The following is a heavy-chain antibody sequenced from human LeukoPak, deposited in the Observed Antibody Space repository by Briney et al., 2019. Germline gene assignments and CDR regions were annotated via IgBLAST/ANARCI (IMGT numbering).Heavy chain of an antibody. CDR2: IYNSGTT. V-gene: IGHV4-39*01. Sequence: KPSETLSLTCTVSGDSISSTSYYWDWIRQPPGKGLEWIGSIYNSGTTYYNPSLKSRVTISVDTSKNQFSLKVSSVTAADTALYYCASRVYGLGSFNYWGQGTLVTVSS. CDR1: GDSISSTSYY. J-gene: IGHJ4*01. D-gene: IGHD3-10*01. CDR3: ASRVYGLGSFNY.